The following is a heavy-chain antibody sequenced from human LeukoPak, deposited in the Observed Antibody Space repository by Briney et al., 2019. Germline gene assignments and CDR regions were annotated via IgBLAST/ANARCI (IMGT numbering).Heavy chain of an antibody. CDR1: GFTFSDYS. Sequence: GGSLRLSCAASGFTFSDYSMNWVRQAPGKGLEWVSSISRSSRHVYYAGSVKGRFTISRDIAKNSLYLQMNSLRAEEMAVYFCVRDLMGSGSTTAYLHHWGQGTLVTVSS. CDR2: ISRSSRHV. CDR3: VRDLMGSGSTTAYLHH. V-gene: IGHV3-21*01. J-gene: IGHJ1*01. D-gene: IGHD1-1*01.